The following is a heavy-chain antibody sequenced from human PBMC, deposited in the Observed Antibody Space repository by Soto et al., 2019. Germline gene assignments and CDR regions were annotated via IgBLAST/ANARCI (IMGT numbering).Heavy chain of an antibody. J-gene: IGHJ4*02. Sequence: SETLSLTCTVSGGCTNSRNDYWGWIRQPPGRGLEWIGSVYYSGSTHDNPSLQSRVSISVDTSRNQFSLNLISVTAADTAVYFCARQPRGPGYGERGLYFDHWGQGTLVTVSS. CDR2: VYYSGST. CDR3: ARQPRGPGYGERGLYFDH. V-gene: IGHV4-39*01. D-gene: IGHD3-16*01. CDR1: GGCTNSRNDY.